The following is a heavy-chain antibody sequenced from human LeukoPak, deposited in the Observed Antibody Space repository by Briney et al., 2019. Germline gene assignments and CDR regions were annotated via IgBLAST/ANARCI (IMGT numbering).Heavy chain of an antibody. CDR2: INSDGSST. V-gene: IGHV3-74*01. CDR1: GFTFSSYW. D-gene: IGHD6-19*01. Sequence: GGSLRLSCAASGFTFSSYWMHWVRQAPGKGLVWVPRINSDGSSTSYADSVKGRFTISRDNAKNTLYLQMNSLRAEDTAVYYCARGPYSSGWYYFDYWGQGTLVTVSS. J-gene: IGHJ4*02. CDR3: ARGPYSSGWYYFDY.